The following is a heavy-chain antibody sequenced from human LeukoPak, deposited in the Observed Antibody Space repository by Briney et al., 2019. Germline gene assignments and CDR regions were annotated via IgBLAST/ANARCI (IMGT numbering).Heavy chain of an antibody. CDR3: ARFLGHCRGGGCYKRTFFDY. J-gene: IGHJ4*02. CDR1: VFTFTSNW. Sequence: GGSLRLSCAASVFTFTSNWMIWVGQAPGKGLEWVANIKQDGSEKYYVDSVKGRFTISRDNAKNSLYLQMNSLRAEDTAVYYCARFLGHCRGGGCYKRTFFDYWGQGTLVTVSS. V-gene: IGHV3-7*01. CDR2: IKQDGSEK. D-gene: IGHD2-15*01.